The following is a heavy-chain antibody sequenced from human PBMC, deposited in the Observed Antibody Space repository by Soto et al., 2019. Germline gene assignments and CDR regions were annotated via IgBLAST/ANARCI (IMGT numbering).Heavy chain of an antibody. V-gene: IGHV3-48*01. CDR2: ISSSSSTI. Sequence: EVQLVESGGAVVQPGGSLRLSCAASGFTFSSYSMNWVRQAPGKGLEWVSYISSSSSTIYYADSVKGRFTISRDNAKKSLYLQMNSLRAEDTAVYYCARVRGVVVGAPSKNWFDPWGQGTLVTVSS. J-gene: IGHJ5*02. CDR1: GFTFSSYS. CDR3: ARVRGVVVGAPSKNWFDP. D-gene: IGHD2-15*01.